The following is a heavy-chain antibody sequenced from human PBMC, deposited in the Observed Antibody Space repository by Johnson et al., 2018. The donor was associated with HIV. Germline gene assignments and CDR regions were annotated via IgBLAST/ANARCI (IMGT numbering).Heavy chain of an antibody. J-gene: IGHJ3*02. Sequence: VQLVESGGGLIQPGGSLRLSCAAPGFTFSSYWMSWVRQAPGKGLEWVANMNQDGSEKYYVDSVKGRFTISRDNARSSLFLQMNSLRVEDTAIYYCAKVASGSYYGDAFDIWGQGTMVTVSS. CDR2: MNQDGSEK. CDR3: AKVASGSYYGDAFDI. D-gene: IGHD1-26*01. CDR1: GFTFSSYW. V-gene: IGHV3-7*05.